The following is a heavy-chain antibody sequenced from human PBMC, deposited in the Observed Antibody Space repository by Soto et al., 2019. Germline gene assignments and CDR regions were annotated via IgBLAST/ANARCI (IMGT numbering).Heavy chain of an antibody. J-gene: IGHJ6*02. CDR2: SSGSGGST. Sequence: GGSLRLSCAASGFTFSSYAMSWVRQAPGQGLELVSASSGSGGSTYYADSVKGRFTISRDNSKNTLYLQMNSLRAEDTAVYYCAITPVWLGSNYYYGMDVWGQGTTVTVSS. CDR1: GFTFSSYA. D-gene: IGHD3-10*01. V-gene: IGHV3-23*01. CDR3: AITPVWLGSNYYYGMDV.